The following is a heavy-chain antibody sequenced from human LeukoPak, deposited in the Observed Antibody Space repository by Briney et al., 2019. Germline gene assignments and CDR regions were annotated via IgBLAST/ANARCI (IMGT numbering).Heavy chain of an antibody. V-gene: IGHV3-7*01. CDR2: IKRDGSEK. CDR1: GFTSSSYW. CDR3: AREMSGGSCFDY. D-gene: IGHD2-15*01. Sequence: GGSLRLSCAASGFTSSSYWMSWVRQAPGKGLEWVANIKRDGSEKYYVGSVKGRFTISRDNAKNSLYLQMNSLRAEDTAVFYCAREMSGGSCFDYWGQGTLVTVSS. J-gene: IGHJ4*02.